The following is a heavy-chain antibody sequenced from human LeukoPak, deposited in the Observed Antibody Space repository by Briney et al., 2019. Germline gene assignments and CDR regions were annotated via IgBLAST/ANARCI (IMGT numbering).Heavy chain of an antibody. Sequence: SETLSLTCTVSGGSISSSSYYWGWIRQPPGKGLEWIGSIYYSGSTYYNPSLKSRVTISVDTSKNQFSLKLSSVTAADTAVYYCARHRGGKQWLTDWGQGTLVTVSS. D-gene: IGHD6-19*01. CDR3: ARHRGGKQWLTD. J-gene: IGHJ4*02. V-gene: IGHV4-39*01. CDR2: IYYSGST. CDR1: GGSISSSSYY.